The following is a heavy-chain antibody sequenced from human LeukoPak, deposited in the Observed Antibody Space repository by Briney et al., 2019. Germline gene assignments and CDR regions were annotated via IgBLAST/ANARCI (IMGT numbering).Heavy chain of an antibody. CDR3: AREFGSSGYYYGDAFDI. D-gene: IGHD3-22*01. V-gene: IGHV3-7*03. J-gene: IGHJ3*02. CDR2: IKPDGSER. CDR1: GFTISNSW. Sequence: GGSLRLFCAASGFTISNSWMSWVRQAPGKGLEWVADIKPDGSERYYVGSVKGGFTISRDSTKNSLYLQMNSLRAEDTAVYYCAREFGSSGYYYGDAFDIWGQGTMVTVSS.